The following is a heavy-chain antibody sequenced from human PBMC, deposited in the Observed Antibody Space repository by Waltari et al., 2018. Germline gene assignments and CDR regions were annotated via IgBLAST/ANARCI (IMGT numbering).Heavy chain of an antibody. J-gene: IGHJ6*03. V-gene: IGHV3-9*01. Sequence: EVQLVASGGGLVQPGRSLRLSCAASGFTFDDYAMHWIRQAPGKGLEWVSGISWNSGSIGYADSVKGRFTISRDNAKNSLYLQMNSLRAEDTALYYCAKDRAYYYMDVWGKGTTVTVSS. CDR3: AKDRAYYYMDV. CDR1: GFTFDDYA. CDR2: ISWNSGSI.